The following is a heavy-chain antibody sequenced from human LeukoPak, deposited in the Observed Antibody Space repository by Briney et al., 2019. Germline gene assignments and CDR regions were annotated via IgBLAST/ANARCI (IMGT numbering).Heavy chain of an antibody. V-gene: IGHV3-30*01. CDR2: ISYDGSNK. J-gene: IGHJ4*02. D-gene: IGHD3-22*01. CDR1: GFTFSSYA. CDR3: ARATYYYDSSGGVDY. Sequence: GRSLRLSCAASGFTFSSYAMHWVRQAPGKGLEWVAVISYDGSNKYYADSVKGRFTISRDNSKNTLYLQMNSLRAEDTAVYYCARATYYYDSSGGVDYWAREPWSPSPQ.